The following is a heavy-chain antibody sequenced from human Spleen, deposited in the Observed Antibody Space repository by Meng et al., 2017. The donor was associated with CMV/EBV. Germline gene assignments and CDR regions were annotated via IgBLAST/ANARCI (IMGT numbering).Heavy chain of an antibody. D-gene: IGHD4/OR15-4a*01. J-gene: IGHJ5*02. CDR3: AYEKDSGDKSVLWFDP. CDR2: INSNTGVT. Sequence: SGFTVTAYYLHWVRQAPGQGLEWMGCINSNTGVTNYAQKFQDRVTLTRVTSSRSAYMDLNSLTHDDTAVYFCAYEKDSGDKSVLWFDPWGPGTLVTVSS. V-gene: IGHV1-2*02. CDR1: GFTVTAYY.